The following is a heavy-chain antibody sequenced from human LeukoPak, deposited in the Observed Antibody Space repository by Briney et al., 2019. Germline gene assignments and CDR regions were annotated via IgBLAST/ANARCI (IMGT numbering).Heavy chain of an antibody. J-gene: IGHJ6*04. V-gene: IGHV3-9*01. CDR2: ISWNSGSI. CDR3: EKEPNMHYGMDV. CDR1: GFTFDDYA. Sequence: PGRSLRLSCAASGFTFDDYAMHWVRQAPGKGLEWVSGISWNSGSIGYADSVKGRFTISRDNAKNSLYLQMNSLRAEDTALYYCEKEPNMHYGMDVWGKGPTVTAPS. D-gene: IGHD2-2*01.